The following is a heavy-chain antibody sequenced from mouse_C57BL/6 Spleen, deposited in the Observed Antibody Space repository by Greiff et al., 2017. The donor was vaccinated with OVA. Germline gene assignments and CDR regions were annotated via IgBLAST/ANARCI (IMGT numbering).Heavy chain of an antibody. CDR2: IDPSDSYT. V-gene: IGHV1-69*01. D-gene: IGHD3-2*02. Sequence: QVQLQQPGAELVMPGASVKLSCKASGYTFTSYWMHWVKQRPGQGLEWIGEIDPSDSYTNYNQKFKGKSTLTVDKSSSTAYMQLSSLTSEDSAVYYCARTAQAAYYFDYWGQGTTLTVCS. CDR1: GYTFTSYW. J-gene: IGHJ2*01. CDR3: ARTAQAAYYFDY.